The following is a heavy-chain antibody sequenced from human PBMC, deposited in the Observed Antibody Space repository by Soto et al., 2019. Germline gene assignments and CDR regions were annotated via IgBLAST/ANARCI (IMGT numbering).Heavy chain of an antibody. V-gene: IGHV3-30*18. Sequence: GGSLRLSCAASGFTFSIYCMHWVRQAPGKGLEWVAVISYDGSNKYYADSVKGRFTISRDNSKTTLYLQMNSLRDEDTAVYYCAKSTPLAAAEYYFDYWGQGTLVTVSS. D-gene: IGHD6-13*01. CDR2: ISYDGSNK. J-gene: IGHJ4*02. CDR3: AKSTPLAAAEYYFDY. CDR1: GFTFSIYC.